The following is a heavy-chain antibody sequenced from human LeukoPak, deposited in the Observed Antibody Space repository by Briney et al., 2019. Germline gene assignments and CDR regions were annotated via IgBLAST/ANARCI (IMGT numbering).Heavy chain of an antibody. CDR3: AKDKAASTYYYYMDV. D-gene: IGHD6-13*01. V-gene: IGHV3-23*01. CDR1: GFTFSSYA. J-gene: IGHJ6*03. CDR2: ISGSGGST. Sequence: GGSLRLSCAASGFTFSSYAMSWVRQAPGKGLEWVSAISGSGGSTYYADPVKGRFTISRDNPKNPLYLQMNSRRAEDTAVYYCAKDKAASTYYYYMDVWGKGTTVTVSS.